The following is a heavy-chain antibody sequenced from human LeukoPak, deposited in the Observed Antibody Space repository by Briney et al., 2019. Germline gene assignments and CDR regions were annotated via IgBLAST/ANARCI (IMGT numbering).Heavy chain of an antibody. CDR1: GFTVSSNY. CDR2: IYSGGST. J-gene: IGHJ6*03. V-gene: IGHV3-53*01. CDR3: AREFGELSYYYYYYMDV. Sequence: PGGSLRLSCAASGFTVSSNYMSWVRQAPGKGLEWVSVIYSGGSTYYADSVKGRFTISRDNAKNSLYLQMNSLRAEDTAVYYCAREFGELSYYYYYYMDVWGKGTTVTISS. D-gene: IGHD3-10*01.